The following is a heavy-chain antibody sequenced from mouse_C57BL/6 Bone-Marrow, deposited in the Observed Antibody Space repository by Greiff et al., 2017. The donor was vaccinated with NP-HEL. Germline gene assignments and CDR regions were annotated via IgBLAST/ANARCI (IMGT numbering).Heavy chain of an antibody. V-gene: IGHV5-16*01. CDR1: GFTFSDYY. Sequence: DVMLVESEGGLVQPGSSMKLSCTASGFTFSDYYMAWVRQVPEKGLEWVANINYDGSSTYYLDSLKSRFIISRDNAKNILYLQMSSLKSEDTATYYCARHSLLFYYAMDYWGQGTSVTVSS. D-gene: IGHD6-2*01. CDR2: INYDGSST. J-gene: IGHJ4*01. CDR3: ARHSLLFYYAMDY.